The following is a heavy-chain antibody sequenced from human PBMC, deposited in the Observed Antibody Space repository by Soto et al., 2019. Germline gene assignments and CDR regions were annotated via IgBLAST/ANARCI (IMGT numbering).Heavy chain of an antibody. J-gene: IGHJ6*02. D-gene: IGHD3-22*01. Sequence: GGSLRLSCAASGFTFSSYAMSWVRPAPGKGLEWVSAISGSGGSTYYADSVKGRFTISRDNSKNTLYLQMNSLRAEDTAVYYCAKHIPSSGYYGVRSPSDYYYGMDVWGQRTTDTVSS. CDR1: GFTFSSYA. CDR2: ISGSGGST. CDR3: AKHIPSSGYYGVRSPSDYYYGMDV. V-gene: IGHV3-23*01.